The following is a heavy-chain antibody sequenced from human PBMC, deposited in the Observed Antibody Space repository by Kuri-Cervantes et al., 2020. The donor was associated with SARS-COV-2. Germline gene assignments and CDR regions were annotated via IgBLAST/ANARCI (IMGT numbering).Heavy chain of an antibody. J-gene: IGHJ4*02. Sequence: GGSLRLSCAASGFTFSSYWMSWVRQAPGKGLEWVANIKQDGSEKYYVDSVKGRFTISRDNAKNSLYLQMNSLRAEDTAVYYCAREDPNYGDYGWIDYWGQGTLVTVSS. CDR2: IKQDGSEK. V-gene: IGHV3-7*01. D-gene: IGHD4-17*01. CDR3: AREDPNYGDYGWIDY. CDR1: GFTFSSYW.